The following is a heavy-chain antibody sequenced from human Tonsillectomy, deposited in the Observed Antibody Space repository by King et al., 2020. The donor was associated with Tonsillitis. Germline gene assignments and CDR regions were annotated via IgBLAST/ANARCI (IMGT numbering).Heavy chain of an antibody. CDR2: IWYDGSKK. Sequence: QLVQSGGGVVQPGRSLRLSCAASGFIFSSYGMHWVRQAPGKGLGWVAVIWYDGSKKYYADSVKGRFTISRDNSNHMLYLQMNSLRGEDTAVYYCARAFRCSSTSCYTLDYWGQGILVTVSS. CDR1: GFIFSSYG. D-gene: IGHD2-2*02. CDR3: ARAFRCSSTSCYTLDY. V-gene: IGHV3-33*01. J-gene: IGHJ4*02.